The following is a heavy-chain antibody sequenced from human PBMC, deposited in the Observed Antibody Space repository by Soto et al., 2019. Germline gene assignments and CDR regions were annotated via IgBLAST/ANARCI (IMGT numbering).Heavy chain of an antibody. Sequence: GGSLRLSCAASGFTFSSYAMSWVRQAPGKGLEWVSAISGSGGSTYYADSVKGRFTISRDNSKNTLYLQMNSLRAEDTAVYYCAKDPQQPYYYDSSGYGAFDIWGQGTMVTVSS. V-gene: IGHV3-23*01. D-gene: IGHD3-22*01. CDR2: ISGSGGST. CDR3: AKDPQQPYYYDSSGYGAFDI. CDR1: GFTFSSYA. J-gene: IGHJ3*02.